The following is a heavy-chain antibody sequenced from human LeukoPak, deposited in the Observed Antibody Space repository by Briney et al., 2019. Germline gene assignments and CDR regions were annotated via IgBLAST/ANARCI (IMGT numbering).Heavy chain of an antibody. CDR1: GFTFSSYE. V-gene: IGHV3-48*03. CDR3: ARQHVLRYFDGLLYPGVVDY. Sequence: GGSLRLSCAASGFTFSSYEMNWVRQAPGKGLEWVSYISSSGSTIYYADSVKGRFTISRENAKNTLYLQMNSLRAEDTGVYYCARQHVLRYFDGLLYPGVVDYWGQGTLVTVSS. J-gene: IGHJ4*02. CDR2: ISSSGSTI. D-gene: IGHD3-9*01.